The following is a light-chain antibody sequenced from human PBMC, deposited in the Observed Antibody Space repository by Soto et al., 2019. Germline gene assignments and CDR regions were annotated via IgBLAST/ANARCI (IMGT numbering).Light chain of an antibody. Sequence: EIVLTQSPGTLSLSPGERATLSCRASQSVRSNYLAWYQQKPGQAPRLLISGASTRATGIPDRFSGSGSGTDFTLTISRLEPEDFAVYFCQQYGGSPLTFGGGTKVEIK. CDR1: QSVRSNY. CDR2: GAS. J-gene: IGKJ4*01. V-gene: IGKV3-20*01. CDR3: QQYGGSPLT.